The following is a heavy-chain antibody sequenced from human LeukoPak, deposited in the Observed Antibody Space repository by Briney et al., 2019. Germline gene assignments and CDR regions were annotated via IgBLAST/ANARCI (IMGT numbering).Heavy chain of an antibody. CDR1: GFTFSSHA. D-gene: IGHD5-12*01. CDR3: AKGAATMGDC. Sequence: GGSLRLSCAASGFTFSSHAMSWVRQAPGKGLEGVSGISSSGGSTYYADSVKGRFTISRDNSKSTLYLQMNSLRGEDTAVYYCAKGAATMGDCWGQGILVTVS. CDR2: ISSSGGST. V-gene: IGHV3-23*01. J-gene: IGHJ4*02.